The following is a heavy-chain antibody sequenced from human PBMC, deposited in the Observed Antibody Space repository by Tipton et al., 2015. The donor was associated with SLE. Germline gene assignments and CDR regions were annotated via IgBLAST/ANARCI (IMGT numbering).Heavy chain of an antibody. J-gene: IGHJ4*02. Sequence: TLSLTCTVFGGSLTSYYWTWIRQPPGGGLEWIGYIYYSGITHYNPSLKSRVTISVDTSRNHFSLKLTSVTAADTAVYYCARGGTPRVSPAASFDYWGQGTLVSASS. CDR2: IYYSGIT. CDR3: ARGGTPRVSPAASFDY. V-gene: IGHV4-59*12. CDR1: GGSLTSYY. D-gene: IGHD2-2*01.